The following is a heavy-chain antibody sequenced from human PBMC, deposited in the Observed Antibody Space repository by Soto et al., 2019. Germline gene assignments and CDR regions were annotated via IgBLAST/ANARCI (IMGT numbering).Heavy chain of an antibody. CDR3: AGGILAVDGTGPVDY. D-gene: IGHD6-19*01. Sequence: ASVKVSCKASGYTFTSYGISWVRQAPGQGLEWMGWISAYNGNTNYAQKLQGRVTMTTDTSTSTAYMELRSLRSDDTAAYYCAGGILAVDGTGPVDYWGQGTLVTVSS. J-gene: IGHJ4*02. CDR2: ISAYNGNT. V-gene: IGHV1-18*01. CDR1: GYTFTSYG.